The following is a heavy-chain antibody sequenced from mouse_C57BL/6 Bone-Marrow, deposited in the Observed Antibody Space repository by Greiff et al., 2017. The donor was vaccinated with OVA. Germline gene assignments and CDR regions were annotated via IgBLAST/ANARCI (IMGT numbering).Heavy chain of an antibody. J-gene: IGHJ1*03. CDR2: IDPSDSYT. D-gene: IGHD2-3*01. Sequence: VQLQQPGAELVKPGASVKLSCKASGYTFTSYWMQWVKQRPGQGLEWIGEIDPSDSYTNYNQKFKGKATLTVETSSSTAYMQLSSLTSEDSAVYYCARERWLLRGFDVWGTGTTVTVSS. CDR3: ARERWLLRGFDV. CDR1: GYTFTSYW. V-gene: IGHV1-50*01.